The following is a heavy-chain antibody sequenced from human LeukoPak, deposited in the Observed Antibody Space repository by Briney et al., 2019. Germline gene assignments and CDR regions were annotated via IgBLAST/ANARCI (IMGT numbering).Heavy chain of an antibody. V-gene: IGHV4-59*01. CDR1: GGSISSYY. J-gene: IGHJ4*02. Sequence: SETLSLTCTVSGGSISSYYWSWIRQPPGKGLEWIGYIYYSGSTNYNPSLKSRVTTSVDTSKNQFSLKLSSVTAADTAVYYCASGLTGYYDWYFDYWGQGTLVTVSS. D-gene: IGHD3-9*01. CDR2: IYYSGST. CDR3: ASGLTGYYDWYFDY.